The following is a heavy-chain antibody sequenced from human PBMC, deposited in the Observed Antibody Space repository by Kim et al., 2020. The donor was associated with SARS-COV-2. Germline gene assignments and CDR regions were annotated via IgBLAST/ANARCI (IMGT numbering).Heavy chain of an antibody. J-gene: IGHJ4*02. V-gene: IGHV4-39*07. CDR2: SGST. CDR3: ARGRPFDY. Sequence: SGSTYYNTSLKSRVTISVDTSKNQFSLKRSSVTAADTAVYYCARGRPFDYWGQGTLVTVSS.